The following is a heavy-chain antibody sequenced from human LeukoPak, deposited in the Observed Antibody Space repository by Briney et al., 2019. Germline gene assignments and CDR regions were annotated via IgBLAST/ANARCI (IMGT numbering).Heavy chain of an antibody. CDR1: GFTFSSYW. V-gene: IGHV3-23*01. CDR2: ISGSGGST. J-gene: IGHJ4*02. CDR3: AKATGYNRDYFDC. Sequence: PGGSLRLSCAASGFTFSSYWMHWVRQAPGKGLEWVSAISGSGGSTYYADSVKGRFTISRDNSGNTLYLQMNSLRAEDTAVYYCAKATGYNRDYFDCWGQGTLVTVSS. D-gene: IGHD5-24*01.